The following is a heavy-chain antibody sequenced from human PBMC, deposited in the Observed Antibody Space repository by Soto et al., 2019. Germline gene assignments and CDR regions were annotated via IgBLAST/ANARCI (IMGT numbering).Heavy chain of an antibody. V-gene: IGHV3-23*01. CDR2: ISGSGGST. D-gene: IGHD2-21*01. J-gene: IGHJ6*02. CDR3: ARVVVNDDYYGMDV. CDR1: GFTFSSYA. Sequence: EVQLLESGGGLVQPGGSLRLSCAASGFTFSSYAMSWVRQAPGKGLEWVSAISGSGGSTYYADSVKGRFTISRDNSKNTLYLQMTSLRAEDTAVYYCARVVVNDDYYGMDVWGQGTTVTVSS.